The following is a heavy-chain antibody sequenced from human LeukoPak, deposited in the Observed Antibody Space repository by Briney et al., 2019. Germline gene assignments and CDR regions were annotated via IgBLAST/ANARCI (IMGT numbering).Heavy chain of an antibody. Sequence: SETLSLTCAVYGGSFSGYYWSWIRQPPGKGLEWIGEINHSGSTNYNPSLKSRVTISVDTSKNQFSLKLSSVTAADTAVYYCARQGRHYDFWSGYYRYNWFDPWGQGTLVTVSS. V-gene: IGHV4-34*01. D-gene: IGHD3-3*01. J-gene: IGHJ5*02. CDR1: GGSFSGYY. CDR3: ARQGRHYDFWSGYYRYNWFDP. CDR2: INHSGST.